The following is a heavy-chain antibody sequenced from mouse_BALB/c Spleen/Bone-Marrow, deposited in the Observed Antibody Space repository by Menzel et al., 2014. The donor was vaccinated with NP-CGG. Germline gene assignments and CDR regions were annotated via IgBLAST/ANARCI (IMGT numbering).Heavy chain of an antibody. D-gene: IGHD2-3*01. V-gene: IGHV1-14*01. CDR3: ARRWLPYAMDY. CDR2: INPYNDGT. J-gene: IGHJ4*01. CDR1: GYTFTSYI. Sequence: EVQVVESGPELVKPGASVKMSCKASGYTFTSYIMHWVKQKPGQGLEWIGYINPYNDGTKYNEKFKCKATLTSDKSSSTTYMELSSLTSEDSAVYYCARRWLPYAMDYWGQGTSVTGSS.